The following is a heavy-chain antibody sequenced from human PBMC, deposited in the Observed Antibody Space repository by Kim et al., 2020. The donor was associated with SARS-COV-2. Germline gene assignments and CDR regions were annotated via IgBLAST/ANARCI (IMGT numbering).Heavy chain of an antibody. Sequence: DSVQGRFTISRDNSKNTLYLQMNSLRAEDTAVYYCARSLQRGTRRDAFDIWGQGTMVTVSS. J-gene: IGHJ3*02. D-gene: IGHD1-7*01. CDR3: ARSLQRGTRRDAFDI. V-gene: IGHV3-30*07.